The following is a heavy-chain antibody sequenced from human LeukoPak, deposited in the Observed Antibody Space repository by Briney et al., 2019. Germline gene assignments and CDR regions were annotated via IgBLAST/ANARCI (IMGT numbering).Heavy chain of an antibody. CDR1: GFTFDDYT. CDR2: ISWDGGST. V-gene: IGHV3-43*01. J-gene: IGHJ1*01. CDR3: AKAMVTAIIGDFQH. D-gene: IGHD2-21*02. Sequence: GGSLRLSCAASGFTFDDYTMHWVRQAPGKGLEWVSLISWDGGSTHYADSVKGRFTMSRDNSKNSLYLQMNSLRTEDTALYYCAKAMVTAIIGDFQHWGQGTLVTVSS.